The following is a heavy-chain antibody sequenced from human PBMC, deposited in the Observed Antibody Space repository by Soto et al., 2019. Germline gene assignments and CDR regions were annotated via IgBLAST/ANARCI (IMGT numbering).Heavy chain of an antibody. CDR3: ARGGGSPDY. Sequence: QVQLQESGPGLVKPSETLSLTCTVSGGSISSYYWSWIRQPPGKGLEWIGYIYYSGSTNYYPSLKSRVTISVDTSKNQFSLKLSSVTAADTAVYYCARGGGSPDYWGQGTLVTVSS. V-gene: IGHV4-59*01. CDR1: GGSISSYY. CDR2: IYYSGST. D-gene: IGHD2-15*01. J-gene: IGHJ4*02.